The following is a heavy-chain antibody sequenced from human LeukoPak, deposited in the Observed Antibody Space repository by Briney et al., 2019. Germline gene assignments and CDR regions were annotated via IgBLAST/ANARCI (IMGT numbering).Heavy chain of an antibody. V-gene: IGHV3-66*02. D-gene: IGHD3-22*01. Sequence: GGSLRLSCAASGFTFSDYSLNWVRQAPGKGLEWVSVIYSGGSTYYADSVKGQFTISRDNSKNTLYLQMNSLRAEDTAVYYCARASGYYYDWFDPWGQGTLVTVSS. CDR1: GFTFSDYS. J-gene: IGHJ5*02. CDR3: ARASGYYYDWFDP. CDR2: IYSGGST.